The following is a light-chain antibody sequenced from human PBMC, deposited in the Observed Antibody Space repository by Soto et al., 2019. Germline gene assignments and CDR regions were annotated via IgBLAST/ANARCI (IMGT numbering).Light chain of an antibody. CDR3: QQYGSSPAT. V-gene: IGKV3-20*01. CDR1: QSVSSSY. Sequence: EIVLTQSPGTLSLSPGERATLSCRASQSVSSSYLAWYQQKPGQAPRLLIYGASSTATGIPDRFSGSGSGTEVTLTISRLEPEDFAVYYCQQYGSSPATFGQGTKVEIK. J-gene: IGKJ1*01. CDR2: GAS.